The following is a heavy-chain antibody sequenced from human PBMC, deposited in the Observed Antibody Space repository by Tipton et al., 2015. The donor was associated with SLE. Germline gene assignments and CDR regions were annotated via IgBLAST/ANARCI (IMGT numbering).Heavy chain of an antibody. Sequence: TLSLTCTVSGGSIMNTHYSWGWVRQPPGKGLDWIGTMYFSGNTYYNPSLKSRVAISLDTSKNQLSLNLSSVTAADTAVYYCARQAHDTGWYERFDHWGQGTLVAVSS. CDR2: MYFSGNT. CDR1: GGSIMNTHYS. D-gene: IGHD6-19*01. V-gene: IGHV4-39*07. J-gene: IGHJ4*02. CDR3: ARQAHDTGWYERFDH.